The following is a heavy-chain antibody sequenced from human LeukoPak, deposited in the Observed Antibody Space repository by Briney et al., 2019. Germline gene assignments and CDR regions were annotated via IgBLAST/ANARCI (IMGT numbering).Heavy chain of an antibody. Sequence: ASVKVSCKASGYTFSGYYIHWVRQAPGQGLESMGWINSNSGARNYAPKFQGRVTFSRDNAISTAYMELSRLRSGDPAIYYCAGGRGGATTGFDHWGQGTLVTVSS. J-gene: IGHJ4*02. CDR1: GYTFSGYY. CDR3: AGGRGGATTGFDH. V-gene: IGHV1-2*02. CDR2: INSNSGAR. D-gene: IGHD1-26*01.